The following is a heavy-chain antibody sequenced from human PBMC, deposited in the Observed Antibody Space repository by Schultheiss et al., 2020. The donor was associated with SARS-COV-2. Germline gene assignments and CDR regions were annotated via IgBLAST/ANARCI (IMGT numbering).Heavy chain of an antibody. J-gene: IGHJ4*02. D-gene: IGHD6-13*01. CDR1: GGFISSSNW. CDR3: ARVDSSSWQEENYFDY. V-gene: IGHV4-4*02. Sequence: GSLRLSCAVSGGFISSSNWWSWVRQPPGKGLEWIGEIYHSGSTNYNPSLKSRVTISVDKSKNQFSLKLSSVTAADTAVYYCARVDSSSWQEENYFDYWGQGTLVTVSS. CDR2: IYHSGST.